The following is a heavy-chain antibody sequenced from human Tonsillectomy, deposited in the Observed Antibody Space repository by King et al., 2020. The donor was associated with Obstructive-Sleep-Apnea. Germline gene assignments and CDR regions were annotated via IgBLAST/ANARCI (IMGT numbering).Heavy chain of an antibody. CDR2: IYGTGTT. Sequence: QLQESGPGLLKPWETLSLTCTVSDGSISGYYWSWIRQSPGKGLEWIGFIYGTGTTKFNPSLRTRVTMSLDTSKDQFSLKLTSVTAADTAVYYCARAPGVVIDFITQRWGPGGIDSWGQGTLVTVSS. CDR3: ARAPGVVIDFITQRWGPGGIDS. V-gene: IGHV4-59*01. D-gene: IGHD3-3*01. J-gene: IGHJ4*02. CDR1: DGSISGYY.